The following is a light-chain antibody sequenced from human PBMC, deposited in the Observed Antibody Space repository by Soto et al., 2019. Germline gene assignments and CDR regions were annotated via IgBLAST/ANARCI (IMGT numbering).Light chain of an antibody. CDR1: ESISRH. CDR3: QESYRTLSIT. Sequence: DIQMTPSPSSLSASVGDRVTITCRASESISRHLNWYQQKPGHAPKLLSYAASSLQNGVQSRFSGSGSGTDFTVTISNLQPGDFANYYWQESYRTLSITFGQGTRLET. V-gene: IGKV1-39*01. CDR2: AAS. J-gene: IGKJ5*01.